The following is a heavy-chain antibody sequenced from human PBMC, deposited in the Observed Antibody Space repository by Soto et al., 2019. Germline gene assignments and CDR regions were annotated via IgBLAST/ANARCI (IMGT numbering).Heavy chain of an antibody. CDR3: ARADGGDSGSWDAFDI. Sequence: ETLSLTCAVYGGSLSGYYWSWIRQPPGKGLERIGEINHSGSTNYNPSLKSRVTISVDTSKNQFSLKLSSVTAADTAVYYCARADGGDSGSWDAFDIWGQGTMVTVSS. V-gene: IGHV4-34*01. J-gene: IGHJ3*02. CDR2: INHSGST. CDR1: GGSLSGYY. D-gene: IGHD1-26*01.